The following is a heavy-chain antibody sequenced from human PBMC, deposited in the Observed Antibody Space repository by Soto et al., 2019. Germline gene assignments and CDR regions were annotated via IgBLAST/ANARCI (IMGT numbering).Heavy chain of an antibody. V-gene: IGHV1-18*01. J-gene: IGHJ6*03. CDR3: ARDLGGGVVVPAAMLGYYYYYMDV. Sequence: QVQLVQSGAEVKKPEASVKVSCKASGYTFTSYGISWVRQAPGQGLEWMGWISAYNGNTNYAQKLQGRVTMTTDTSTSTAYMELRSLRSDDTAVYYCARDLGGGVVVPAAMLGYYYYYMDVWGKGTTVTVSS. CDR1: GYTFTSYG. D-gene: IGHD2-2*01. CDR2: ISAYNGNT.